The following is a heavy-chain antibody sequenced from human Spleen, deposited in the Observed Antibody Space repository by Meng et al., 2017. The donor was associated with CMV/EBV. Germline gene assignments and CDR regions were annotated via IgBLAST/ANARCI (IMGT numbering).Heavy chain of an antibody. V-gene: IGHV3-11*04. J-gene: IGHJ4*02. CDR2: ISRSGSSM. D-gene: IGHD4-17*01. Sequence: LSCAASGFTFSAYYLSWMRQAPGKGLEWVSYISRSGSSMYYADSVKGRFTISRDNAKNSLYLQMNSLRAEDTAVYYCASDGKTVDYWGQGTLVTVSS. CDR1: GFTFSAYY. CDR3: ASDGKTVDY.